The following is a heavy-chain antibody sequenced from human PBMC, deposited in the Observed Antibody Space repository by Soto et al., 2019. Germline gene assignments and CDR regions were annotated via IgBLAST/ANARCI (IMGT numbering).Heavy chain of an antibody. V-gene: IGHV3-30*18. CDR3: AKECCYCYVGSNWDFDL. D-gene: IGHD2-15*01. CDR2: ISYDGSNK. Sequence: QVQLVESGGGVVQPGRSLRLSCAASGFTFSSYGMHWVRQAPGKGLEWVAVISYDGSNKYYADSVKGRFTISRDNSKNTLYLQMNSLRAEDTAVYYCAKECCYCYVGSNWDFDLWGRGTLVTVSS. J-gene: IGHJ2*01. CDR1: GFTFSSYG.